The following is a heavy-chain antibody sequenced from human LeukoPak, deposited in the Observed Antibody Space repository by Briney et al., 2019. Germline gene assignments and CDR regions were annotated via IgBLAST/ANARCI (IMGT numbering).Heavy chain of an antibody. Sequence: PSETLSLTCTVSGGSVSSGGYYWSWIRQHPGKGLEWIGYIYYSGSTYYNPSLKSRVTISLDTSKNQFSLRLSSVTAADTAVYYCARDDGTGYYYFDYWGQGTLVTASS. CDR1: GGSVSSGGYY. CDR3: ARDDGTGYYYFDY. V-gene: IGHV4-31*03. D-gene: IGHD3-22*01. CDR2: IYYSGST. J-gene: IGHJ4*02.